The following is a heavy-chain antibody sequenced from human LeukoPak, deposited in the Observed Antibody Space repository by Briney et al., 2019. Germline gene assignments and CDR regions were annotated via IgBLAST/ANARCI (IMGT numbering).Heavy chain of an antibody. V-gene: IGHV1-18*01. D-gene: IGHD3-10*01. Sequence: ASVKVSCKASGYTFTSYGISWVRQAPGQGLEWMGWISAYNGNTNYAQKLQGRVTMTRDTSIGTAYMELSRLRSDDTAVYYCAREKMVRGVRNWFDPWGQGTLVTVSS. CDR2: ISAYNGNT. CDR1: GYTFTSYG. CDR3: AREKMVRGVRNWFDP. J-gene: IGHJ5*02.